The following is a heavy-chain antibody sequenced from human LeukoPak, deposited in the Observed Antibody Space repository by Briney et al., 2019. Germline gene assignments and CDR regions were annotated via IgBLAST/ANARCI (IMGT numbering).Heavy chain of an antibody. D-gene: IGHD3-10*01. Sequence: GGSLRLSCAPSGFTFSSYAMSWVRQAPGKGLKWVSAIRGRAERTYYADSVKGRFTISRDNFKNTLYLQMNSLRADDTAVYYCVKESPYDGPRKYYFDYWGQGALVTVSS. J-gene: IGHJ4*02. CDR2: IRGRAERT. CDR3: VKESPYDGPRKYYFDY. V-gene: IGHV3-23*01. CDR1: GFTFSSYA.